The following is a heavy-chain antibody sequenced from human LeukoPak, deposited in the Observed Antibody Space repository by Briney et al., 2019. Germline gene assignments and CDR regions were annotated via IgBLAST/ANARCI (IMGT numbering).Heavy chain of an antibody. J-gene: IGHJ4*02. Sequence: KPSETLSLTCTVSGGSISSSSYYWGWIRQPPGKGLEWIGNIYYSGSTYYNPSLKSRVTISVDTSKNQFSLKLNSVTAADTAVYYCVAARWLQSDIDYWGQGTLVTVSS. V-gene: IGHV4-39*01. D-gene: IGHD5-24*01. CDR1: GGSISSSSYY. CDR2: IYYSGST. CDR3: VAARWLQSDIDY.